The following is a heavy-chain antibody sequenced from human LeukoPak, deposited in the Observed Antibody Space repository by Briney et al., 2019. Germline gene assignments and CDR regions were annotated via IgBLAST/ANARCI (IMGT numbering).Heavy chain of an antibody. CDR2: INSSSRYI. CDR1: GFSFSSYN. D-gene: IGHD2-2*01. J-gene: IGHJ4*02. V-gene: IGHV3-21*01. CDR3: ARVGGHCTSTSCPPPDY. Sequence: GGSLRLSCAASGFSFSSYNMDWVRQAPGKGLEWVSFINSSSRYIYQADSVKGRFTISRDNAKSSVFLQLNGLRAEDTAVYYCARVGGHCTSTSCPPPDYWGQGTLVTVSS.